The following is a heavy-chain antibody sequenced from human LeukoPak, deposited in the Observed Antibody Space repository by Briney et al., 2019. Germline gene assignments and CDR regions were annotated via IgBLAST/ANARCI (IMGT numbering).Heavy chain of an antibody. CDR3: ARAHDGNYGRFDN. CDR2: ISPDGRST. Sequence: PGGSLRLSCAASGFTFSSYWMHWVRQAPGKGLVWVSRISPDGRSTTYADFVKGRFTISRDNAKNTLYLQMNSLSAEDTAVYYCARAHDGNYGRFDNWGQGTLVTVSS. CDR1: GFTFSSYW. V-gene: IGHV3-74*01. D-gene: IGHD1-7*01. J-gene: IGHJ4*02.